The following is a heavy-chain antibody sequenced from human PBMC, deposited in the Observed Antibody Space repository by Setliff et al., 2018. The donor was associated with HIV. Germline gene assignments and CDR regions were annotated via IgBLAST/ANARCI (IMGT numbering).Heavy chain of an antibody. J-gene: IGHJ6*02. D-gene: IGHD3-10*01. CDR1: GFTFSTYW. Sequence: PGGSLRLSCAASGFTFSTYWMTWVRQAPGKGLEWVSGINWNGGSTGYADSVKGRFTISRDNSKNSLYLQMNSLRVEDTAVYYCARDYLYYNMYNGSPVYGMDVWGQGTTVTVSS. CDR2: INWNGGST. V-gene: IGHV3-20*04. CDR3: ARDYLYYNMYNGSPVYGMDV.